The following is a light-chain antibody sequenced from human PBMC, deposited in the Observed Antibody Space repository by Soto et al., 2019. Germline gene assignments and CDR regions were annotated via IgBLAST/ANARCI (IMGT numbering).Light chain of an antibody. CDR3: QTWDTGLVVV. Sequence: QPVLTQSPSASASLGASVKLTCTLSSGHSYYAIAWHQKQPDKGPRYLMKVDSDGSHTKGDGIPDRFSGSGSRSGSERYLTISSLQSDDEADYYCQTWDTGLVVVFGGGTKLTVL. J-gene: IGLJ2*01. CDR1: SGHSYYA. CDR2: VDSDGSH. V-gene: IGLV4-69*01.